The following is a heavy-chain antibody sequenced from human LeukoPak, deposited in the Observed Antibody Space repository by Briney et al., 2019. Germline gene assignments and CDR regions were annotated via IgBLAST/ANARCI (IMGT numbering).Heavy chain of an antibody. J-gene: IGHJ4*02. CDR1: GFTFSRYE. Sequence: GGSLRLSCAASGFTFSRYEMNGVRQAPGQGLEWVAYISASTTTTYYVDSVKGRFTISRDNAKNSLHLQMSSLRDEDTAIYYCAKATDTYGYLFDQWGQGTLVTVSS. V-gene: IGHV3-48*03. D-gene: IGHD5-18*01. CDR3: AKATDTYGYLFDQ. CDR2: ISASTTTT.